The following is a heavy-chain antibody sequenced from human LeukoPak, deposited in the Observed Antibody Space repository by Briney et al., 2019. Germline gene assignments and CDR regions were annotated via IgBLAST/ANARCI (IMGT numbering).Heavy chain of an antibody. V-gene: IGHV3-21*01. CDR3: AKGHYYYYDSSGYYTFDY. CDR2: ISSSSSYI. D-gene: IGHD3-22*01. J-gene: IGHJ4*02. Sequence: PGGSLRLSCAASGFTFSSYSMNWVRQAPGKGLEWVSSISSSSSYIYYADSVKGRFTISRDNAKNSLYLQMNSLRAEDTAVYYCAKGHYYYYDSSGYYTFDYWGQGTLVTVSS. CDR1: GFTFSSYS.